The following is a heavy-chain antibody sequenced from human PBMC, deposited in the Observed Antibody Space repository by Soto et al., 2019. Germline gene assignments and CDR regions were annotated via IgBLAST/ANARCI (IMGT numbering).Heavy chain of an antibody. J-gene: IGHJ5*01. CDR3: ATGGASSRWLDS. CDR2: IYYNGNT. CDR1: GGSMRSWV. Sequence: XESLSLHFTVSGGSMRSWVWSWIRQSPGKGLEWIGYIYYNGNTNYKPSLASRVTISVDTSKNHFSLKLNSVTAADTAVYYRATGGASSRWLDSWGQGTLVTVPS. D-gene: IGHD3-10*01. V-gene: IGHV4-59*01.